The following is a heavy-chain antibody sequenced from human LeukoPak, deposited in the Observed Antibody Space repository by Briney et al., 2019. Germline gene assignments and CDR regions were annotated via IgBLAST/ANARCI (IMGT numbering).Heavy chain of an antibody. J-gene: IGHJ4*02. Sequence: GRSLRLSCAASGFTFSSYGIHWVRQAPGKGLEWVAVISYDGSNKYYADSVKGRFTISRDNSKNTLYLQMNSLRAEDTAVYYCAKDRGVVVPAAMGLDYWGQGTLVTVSS. CDR3: AKDRGVVVPAAMGLDY. D-gene: IGHD2-2*01. V-gene: IGHV3-30*18. CDR1: GFTFSSYG. CDR2: ISYDGSNK.